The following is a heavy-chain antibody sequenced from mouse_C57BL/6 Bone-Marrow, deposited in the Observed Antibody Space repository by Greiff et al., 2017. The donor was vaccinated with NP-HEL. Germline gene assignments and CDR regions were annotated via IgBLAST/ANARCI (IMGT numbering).Heavy chain of an antibody. V-gene: IGHV1-69*01. J-gene: IGHJ1*03. CDR2: IDPSDSYT. D-gene: IGHD1-1*01. Sequence: VQLQQSGAELVMPGASVKLSCKASGYTFTSYWMHWVKQRPGQGLEWIGEIDPSDSYTNYTPKFKGKSTLTVDKSSSTAYLQLSSLTSEDSAVYYCAREGHYYGSSYWYFDVGGRGTAVTVSA. CDR1: GYTFTSYW. CDR3: AREGHYYGSSYWYFDV.